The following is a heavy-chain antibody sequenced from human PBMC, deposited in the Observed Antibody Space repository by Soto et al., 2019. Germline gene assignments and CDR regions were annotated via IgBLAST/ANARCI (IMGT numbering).Heavy chain of an antibody. Sequence: QVQLVQSGAEVKKPGASVKVSCKASGYTFTSYGISWVRQAPGQGLECMGWISAYNGNTNYAQKLQGRVTMTTDTSTSTAYMELSSLRSDDTAVYYCARDIVVVVAAYYYYYGMDVWGQGTTVTVSS. V-gene: IGHV1-18*01. CDR3: ARDIVVVVAAYYYYYGMDV. J-gene: IGHJ6*02. CDR2: ISAYNGNT. D-gene: IGHD2-15*01. CDR1: GYTFTSYG.